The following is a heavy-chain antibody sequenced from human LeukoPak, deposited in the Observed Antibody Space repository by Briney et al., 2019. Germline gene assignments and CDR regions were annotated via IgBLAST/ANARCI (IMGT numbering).Heavy chain of an antibody. V-gene: IGHV3-23*01. CDR3: AKVETAGPYSSGWTVAGSTGFDY. CDR1: GFTFSSYA. CDR2: ISGSGGST. Sequence: PSGGSLRLSCAASGFTFSSYAMSWVRQAPGKGLEWVSAISGSGGSTYYADSVKGRFSISRDNSKNTLYLQMNSLRAEDTAVYYCAKVETAGPYSSGWTVAGSTGFDYWGQGTLVTVSS. D-gene: IGHD6-19*01. J-gene: IGHJ4*02.